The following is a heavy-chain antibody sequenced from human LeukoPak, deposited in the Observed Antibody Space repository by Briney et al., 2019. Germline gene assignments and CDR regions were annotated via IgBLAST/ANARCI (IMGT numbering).Heavy chain of an antibody. J-gene: IGHJ4*02. CDR1: GDILTELS. CDR3: ATRSGDFWSGYVN. V-gene: IGHV1-24*01. CDR2: FDPEQNTM. Sequence: GASVKVSCKVSGDILTELSIQWVRQAPGKGLECMGGFDPEQNTMIYAQRLQGRVTTTEDTSTDTAYMELSSLTSEDTGIYYCATRSGDFWSGYVNWGQGTLVTVSS. D-gene: IGHD3-3*01.